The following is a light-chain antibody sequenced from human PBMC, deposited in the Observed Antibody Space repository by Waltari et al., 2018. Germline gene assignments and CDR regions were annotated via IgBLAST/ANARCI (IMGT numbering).Light chain of an antibody. CDR3: QSYDSSLSAWV. V-gene: IGLV1-40*01. CDR1: RSNLGSNYD. CDR2: GNN. J-gene: IGLJ3*02. Sequence: QSVLTQPPSVSGAPGQRVPISSSGSRSNLGSNYDVNWYHQRPGTAPKLFIYGNNNRPSGVPDRFSGSKSGTSASLAITGLQAEDEADYYCQSYDSSLSAWVFGGGTKLTVL.